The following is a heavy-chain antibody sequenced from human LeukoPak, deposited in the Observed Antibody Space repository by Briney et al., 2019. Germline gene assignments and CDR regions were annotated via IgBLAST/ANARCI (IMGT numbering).Heavy chain of an antibody. CDR1: GFTVSSNY. D-gene: IGHD1-26*01. V-gene: IGHV3-53*05. CDR2: IYSGGST. Sequence: GGSLRLSCAASGFTVSSNYMSWVRQAPGKGLEWVSVIYSGGSTYYADSVKGRFTISRDNSKNTLYLQMNSLRAEDTAVYYCAKDRGSGRVGAIYYFDYWGQGTLVTVSS. CDR3: AKDRGSGRVGAIYYFDY. J-gene: IGHJ4*02.